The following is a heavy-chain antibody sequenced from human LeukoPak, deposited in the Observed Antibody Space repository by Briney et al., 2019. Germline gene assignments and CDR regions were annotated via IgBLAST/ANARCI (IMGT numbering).Heavy chain of an antibody. D-gene: IGHD3-10*01. Sequence: GGSLRLSCAASGFTFSSYWMSWVCQAPGKGLEWVANIKQDGSEKYYVDSVKGRFTISRDNAKNSLYLQMNSLRAEDTAVYYCARDAYYYGSGSPAWGQGTLVTVSS. CDR3: ARDAYYYGSGSPA. V-gene: IGHV3-7*01. CDR2: IKQDGSEK. CDR1: GFTFSSYW. J-gene: IGHJ5*02.